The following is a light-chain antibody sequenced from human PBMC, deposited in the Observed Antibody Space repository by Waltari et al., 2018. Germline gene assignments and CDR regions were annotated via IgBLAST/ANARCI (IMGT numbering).Light chain of an antibody. CDR3: QQCYHLPS. V-gene: IGKV4-1*01. J-gene: IGKJ4*01. CDR2: WAS. Sequence: DNVMTQSPDSVAVSLGERATIHCRSSQNILSSSDNKNYLVWYQQKPGQPPKLLISWASTRESGVPDRFSGSGSGTDFTLTISSLQAEDVAVYYCQQCYHLPSFGGGTRVEIK. CDR1: QNILSSSDNKNY.